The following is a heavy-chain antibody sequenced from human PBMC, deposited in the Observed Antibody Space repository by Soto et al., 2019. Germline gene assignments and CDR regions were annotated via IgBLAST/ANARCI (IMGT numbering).Heavy chain of an antibody. CDR1: GGSISSYY. V-gene: IGHV4-59*08. CDR3: ARLPGVAHFDY. CDR2: IYYSGST. J-gene: IGHJ4*02. D-gene: IGHD2-15*01. Sequence: QVQLQESGPGLVKPSETLSLTCTVSGGSISSYYWSWIRQPPGKGLEWIGYIYYSGSTNYNPSLKSRVTISVDTSKNQFSLKLSSVTAADTAVYHCARLPGVAHFDYWGQGTLVTVSS.